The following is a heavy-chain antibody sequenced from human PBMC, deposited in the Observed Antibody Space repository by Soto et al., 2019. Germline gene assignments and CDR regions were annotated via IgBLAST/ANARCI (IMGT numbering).Heavy chain of an antibody. V-gene: IGHV2-5*02. D-gene: IGHD3-3*01. CDR3: AHRALQRYYDFRSGPFDC. CDR2: IYWDDDK. CDR1: GFSLSTSGVG. J-gene: IGHJ4*02. Sequence: ESGATLVNPTQTLTLTCTFSGFSLSTSGVGVGWIRQPPGKALEWLALIYWDDDKRYSPSLKSRLTITKDTSKNQVVLTMTNMDPVDTATYYCAHRALQRYYDFRSGPFDCWGQVTLVTVSS.